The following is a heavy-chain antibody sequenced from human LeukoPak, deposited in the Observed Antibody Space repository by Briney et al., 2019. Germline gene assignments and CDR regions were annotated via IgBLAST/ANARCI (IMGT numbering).Heavy chain of an antibody. CDR3: ARDMGSGWPDFDY. CDR2: ISSSGSTI. CDR1: GFTFSSYE. Sequence: SGGSLRLSCAASGFTFSSYEMNWVRQAPGKGLEWVSYISSSGSTIYYADSVKDRFTISRDNAKNSLYLQMNSLRAEDTAVYYCARDMGSGWPDFDYWGQGTLVTVSS. J-gene: IGHJ4*02. V-gene: IGHV3-48*03. D-gene: IGHD6-19*01.